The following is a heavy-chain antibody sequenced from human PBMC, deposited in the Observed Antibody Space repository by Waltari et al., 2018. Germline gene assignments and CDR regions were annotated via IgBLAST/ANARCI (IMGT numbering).Heavy chain of an antibody. D-gene: IGHD2-2*01. CDR2: IDPEDGET. Sequence: EIRLLQSGAEVTQPGATVKISCKASGHSPSDTHIHRVQQVPGKGLEWIGRIDPEDGETIYAEKFEDRVTLTADLATETAYLELSRLSSDDTATYYCARRSGHCDGTTCSAGWFDPWGQGTLVKVSS. CDR1: GHSPSDTH. J-gene: IGHJ5*02. V-gene: IGHV1-69-2*01. CDR3: ARRSGHCDGTTCSAGWFDP.